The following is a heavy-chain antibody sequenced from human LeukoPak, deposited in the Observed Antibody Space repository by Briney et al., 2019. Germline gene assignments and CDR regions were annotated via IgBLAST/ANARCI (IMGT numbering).Heavy chain of an antibody. CDR3: ARGKYQVSIFCTPGSRYPGAFDI. CDR1: GGSISNYY. V-gene: IGHV4-59*01. CDR2: IYYSGST. Sequence: KPSETLSLTCTVSGGSISNYYWSWIRQPPGKGLEWIGYIYYSGSTNYNPSLKSRVTISVDTSKNQFSLKLSSVTAADTAVYYCARGKYQVSIFCTPGSRYPGAFDIWGQGTMGTVSS. D-gene: IGHD2-15*01. J-gene: IGHJ3*02.